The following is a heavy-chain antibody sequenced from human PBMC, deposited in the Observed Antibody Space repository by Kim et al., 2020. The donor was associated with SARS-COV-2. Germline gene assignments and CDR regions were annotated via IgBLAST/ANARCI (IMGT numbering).Heavy chain of an antibody. D-gene: IGHD1-26*01. Sequence: PKSGSNGYAQKFQGRVTMSRDTSTNTAYMELNSLRVEDTAVYYCARGERLDSWGQGTLVTVSS. V-gene: IGHV1-8*01. CDR2: PKSGSN. J-gene: IGHJ4*02. CDR3: ARGERLDS.